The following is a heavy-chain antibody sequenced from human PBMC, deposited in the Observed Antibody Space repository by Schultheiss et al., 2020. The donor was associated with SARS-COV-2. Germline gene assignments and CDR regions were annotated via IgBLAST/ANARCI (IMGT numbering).Heavy chain of an antibody. J-gene: IGHJ4*02. D-gene: IGHD6-19*01. V-gene: IGHV3-23*01. CDR2: ISGSGGST. Sequence: GGSLRLSCAASGFTFSGSAMHWVRQAPGKGLEWVSAISGSGGSTYYADSVKGRFTISRDNSKNTLYLQMNSLRAEDTAVYYCAKGLPGYSSGWYVGESLDYWGQGTLVTVSS. CDR1: GFTFSGSA. CDR3: AKGLPGYSSGWYVGESLDY.